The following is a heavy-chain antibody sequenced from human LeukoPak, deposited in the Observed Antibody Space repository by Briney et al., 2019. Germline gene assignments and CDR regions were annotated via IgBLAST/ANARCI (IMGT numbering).Heavy chain of an antibody. V-gene: IGHV3-23*01. Sequence: GGSLRLSCAASGFTFSSCAMSWVRQAPGKGLEWVSAISGSGGSTYYADSVKGRLTISRDNSKNTLYLQMNSLRAEDTAVYYCAKRPSDYGDYVSYFDYWGQGTLVTVSS. D-gene: IGHD4-17*01. CDR2: ISGSGGST. CDR1: GFTFSSCA. J-gene: IGHJ4*02. CDR3: AKRPSDYGDYVSYFDY.